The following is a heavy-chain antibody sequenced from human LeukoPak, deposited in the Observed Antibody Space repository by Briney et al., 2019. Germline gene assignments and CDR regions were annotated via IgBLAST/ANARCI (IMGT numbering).Heavy chain of an antibody. J-gene: IGHJ4*02. CDR2: TYSSGST. CDR3: ARELSPRDGKGYYFDY. CDR1: GGSISSGSCY. Sequence: PSHTLSLTCTVSGGSISSGSCYWSWIPQPPGKALEWIVRTYSSGSTNYNPSLKRRATISVNTSKNQFSLKLSSVTAADTAMYYCARELSPRDGKGYYFDYWGQGTLVTVSS. D-gene: IGHD2-21*02. V-gene: IGHV4-61*02.